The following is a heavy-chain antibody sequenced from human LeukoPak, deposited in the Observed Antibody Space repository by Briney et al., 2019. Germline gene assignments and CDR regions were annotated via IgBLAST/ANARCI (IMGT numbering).Heavy chain of an antibody. D-gene: IGHD5-12*01. CDR1: GYTFTGYY. J-gene: IGHJ6*02. Sequence: ASVKVSCKASGYTFTGYYMHWVRQAPGQGLEWMGWINPNSGCTNYAQKFQGRVTMTRDTSISTAYMELSRLRSDDTAVYYCARGPATTKTYYYYGMDVWGQGTTVTVSS. CDR3: ARGPATTKTYYYYGMDV. CDR2: INPNSGCT. V-gene: IGHV1-2*02.